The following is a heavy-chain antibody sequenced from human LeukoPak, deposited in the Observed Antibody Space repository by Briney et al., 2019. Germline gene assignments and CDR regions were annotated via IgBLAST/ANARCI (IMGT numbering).Heavy chain of an antibody. J-gene: IGHJ4*02. CDR1: RFTFSSYA. CDR2: ISYDGSNK. Sequence: PGRSLRLSCAASRFTFSSYAVHWVSQAPGKGLEWVAVISYDGSNKYYADSVKGRFTISRDNSKNTLYLQMNSLRAEDTAVYYCARDPSIAVAGGFWYFDYWGQGSLVTVSS. V-gene: IGHV3-30*04. CDR3: ARDPSIAVAGGFWYFDY. D-gene: IGHD6-19*01.